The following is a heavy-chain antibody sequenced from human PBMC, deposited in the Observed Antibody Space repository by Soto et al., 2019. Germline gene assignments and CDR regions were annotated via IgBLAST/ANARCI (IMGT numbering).Heavy chain of an antibody. CDR2: ISYDGSNK. V-gene: IGHV3-30-3*01. CDR1: GFTFSSYA. CDR3: ARAYDYMGHIYGMDV. Sequence: QVPLVESGGGVVQPGRSLRLSCAASGFTFSSYAMHWVRQAPGKGLEWVAVISYDGSNKYYADSVKGRFTISRDNSKNTLYRQMNSLRAEDTAVYYCARAYDYMGHIYGMDVWGQGTTVTVSS. D-gene: IGHD4-4*01. J-gene: IGHJ6*02.